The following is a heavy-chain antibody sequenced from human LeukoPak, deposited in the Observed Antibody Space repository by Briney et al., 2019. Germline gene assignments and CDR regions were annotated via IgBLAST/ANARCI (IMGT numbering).Heavy chain of an antibody. CDR1: GFTFSSYA. CDR2: ISGSGGST. CDR3: ARTPYYDYVWGSYQDGAFDI. D-gene: IGHD3-16*02. Sequence: GGSLRLSCAASGFTFSSYAMSWVRQAPGKGLEWVSAISGSGGSTYYADSVKGRFTISRDNSKNTLYLQMNSLRGEDTAVYYCARTPYYDYVWGSYQDGAFDIWGQGTMVTVSS. V-gene: IGHV3-23*01. J-gene: IGHJ3*02.